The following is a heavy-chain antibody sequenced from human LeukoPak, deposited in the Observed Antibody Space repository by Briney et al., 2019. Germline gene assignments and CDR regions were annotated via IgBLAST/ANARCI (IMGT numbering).Heavy chain of an antibody. Sequence: PGGSLRLSCAASGCTISSNTFGSYTMNWVRQAPGKGLEWVSLISGDGGITYSADSVKGRFTISRDNSKNSLFLQMNSLRTEDTALYYCAKQYYYYGMDVWGQGTTVTVSS. CDR1: GCTISSNTFGSYT. CDR2: ISGDGGIT. CDR3: AKQYYYYGMDV. J-gene: IGHJ6*02. V-gene: IGHV3-43*02.